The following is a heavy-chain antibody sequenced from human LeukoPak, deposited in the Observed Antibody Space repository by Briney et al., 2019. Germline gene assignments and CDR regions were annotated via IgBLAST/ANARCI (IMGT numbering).Heavy chain of an antibody. CDR3: ARDRLYGSGSSQPFDY. J-gene: IGHJ4*02. D-gene: IGHD3-10*01. V-gene: IGHV1-69*01. CDR2: IIPIFGTA. CDR1: GGTFSSYA. Sequence: SVKVSCKASGGTFSSYAISWVRQAPRQGLEWMGGIIPIFGTANYAQKFQGRVTITADESTSTAYMELSSLRSEDTAVYYCARDRLYGSGSSQPFDYWGQGTLVTVSS.